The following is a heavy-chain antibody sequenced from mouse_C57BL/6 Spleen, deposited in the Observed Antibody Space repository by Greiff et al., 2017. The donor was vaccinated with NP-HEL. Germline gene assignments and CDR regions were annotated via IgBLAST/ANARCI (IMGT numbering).Heavy chain of an antibody. CDR1: GYAFSSSW. J-gene: IGHJ3*01. Sequence: QVQLKESGPELVKPGASVKISCKASGYAFSSSWMNWVKQRPGKGLEWIGRIYPGDGDTNYNGKFKGKATLTADKSSSTAYMQLSSLTSEDSAVYFCAYTTVVASAWGQGTLVTVSA. CDR3: AYTTVVASA. V-gene: IGHV1-82*01. D-gene: IGHD1-1*01. CDR2: IYPGDGDT.